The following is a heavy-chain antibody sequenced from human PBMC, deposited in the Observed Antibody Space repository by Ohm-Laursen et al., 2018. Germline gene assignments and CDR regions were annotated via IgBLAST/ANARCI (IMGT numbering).Heavy chain of an antibody. CDR3: AKDREYGMDV. CDR1: GFTLSRYW. CDR2: IKQDGNEK. J-gene: IGHJ6*02. Sequence: GSLRLSCAASGFTLSRYWMSWVRQAPGKGLEWVANIKQDGNEKHYVDSVKGRFTVSRDNAKNSLYLQMNSLRAEGTAVYYCAKDREYGMDVWGQGTTVTVSS. V-gene: IGHV3-7*01.